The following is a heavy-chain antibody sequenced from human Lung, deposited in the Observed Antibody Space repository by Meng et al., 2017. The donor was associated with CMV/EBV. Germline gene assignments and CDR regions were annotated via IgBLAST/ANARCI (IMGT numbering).Heavy chain of an antibody. D-gene: IGHD2-8*01. Sequence: GESLKISCAASGFIFGNYAMNWVRQAPGKGLEWVSVIYSGYGSTYYADSVEGRFTISRDNSRKTLYLQMNGLRAEDTAVYYCVRDRNHCSNNGCYMLYFSYGWEVGGHGTXVTVSS. CDR2: IYSGYGST. CDR3: VRDRNHCSNNGCYMLYFSYGWEV. V-gene: IGHV3-23*03. CDR1: GFIFGNYA. J-gene: IGHJ6*02.